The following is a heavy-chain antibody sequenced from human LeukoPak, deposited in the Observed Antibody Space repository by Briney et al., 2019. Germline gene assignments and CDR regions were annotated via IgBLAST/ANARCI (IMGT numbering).Heavy chain of an antibody. Sequence: PSETLSLTCAVYGGSFSGYYWSWIRQPPGKGLEWIGEINHSGSTNYNPSLKSRVTISVDTSKNQFSLKLTSVTAADTAVYYCARETYSSSWYWWFDPWGQGTLVAVSS. V-gene: IGHV4-34*01. J-gene: IGHJ5*02. D-gene: IGHD6-13*01. CDR2: INHSGST. CDR1: GGSFSGYY. CDR3: ARETYSSSWYWWFDP.